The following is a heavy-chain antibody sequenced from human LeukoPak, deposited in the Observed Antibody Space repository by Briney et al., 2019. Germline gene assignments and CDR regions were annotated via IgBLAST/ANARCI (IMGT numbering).Heavy chain of an antibody. V-gene: IGHV3-30-3*01. CDR2: ISYDGSNK. CDR3: ARDLAYGAPSDYYYGMDV. J-gene: IGHJ6*02. Sequence: PGRSLRLSCAASGFTFSSHAMHWVRQAPGKGLEWVAVISYDGSNKYYADSVKGRFTISRDNSKNTLYLQMNSLRAEDTAVYYCARDLAYGAPSDYYYGMDVWGQGTTVTVSS. CDR1: GFTFSSHA. D-gene: IGHD4-17*01.